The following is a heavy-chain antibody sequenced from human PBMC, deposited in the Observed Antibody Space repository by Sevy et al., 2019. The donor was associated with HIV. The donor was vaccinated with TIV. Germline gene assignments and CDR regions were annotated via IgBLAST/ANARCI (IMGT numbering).Heavy chain of an antibody. V-gene: IGHV4-61*01. D-gene: IGHD5-18*01. CDR2: IYYSGNT. CDR1: SGSVSSGNNY. Sequence: SETLSLTCIVSSGSVSSGNNYWSWIRQPPGKGLEWIGYIYYSGNTKYNPSLKSRVTISIDTSKNQFSLNRTSVTAAYTAVYYCARDPSEEGFSYGPFDSWGQGILVTVSS. CDR3: ARDPSEEGFSYGPFDS. J-gene: IGHJ5*01.